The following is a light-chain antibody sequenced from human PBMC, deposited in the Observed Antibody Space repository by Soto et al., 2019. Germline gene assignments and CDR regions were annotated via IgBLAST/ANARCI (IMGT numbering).Light chain of an antibody. V-gene: IGLV1-40*01. Sequence: QSVLTQPPSVSGAPGQRVTISCTGSSSNIGAGYYVHWYQQLPGTAPKLLIFGNNNRPSGVPDRFSGSKSGTSASLAITGLQAEDEADYYCQSFDRSLSGGVFGGGTQLTVL. J-gene: IGLJ3*02. CDR2: GNN. CDR1: SSNIGAGYY. CDR3: QSFDRSLSGGV.